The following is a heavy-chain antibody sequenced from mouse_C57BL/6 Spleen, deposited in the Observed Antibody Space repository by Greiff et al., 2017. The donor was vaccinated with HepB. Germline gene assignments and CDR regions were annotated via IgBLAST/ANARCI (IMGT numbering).Heavy chain of an antibody. CDR3: ARGIDDGYPLAY. CDR2: ITYDGST. CDR1: GYSITSCYY. D-gene: IGHD2-3*01. V-gene: IGHV3-6*01. J-gene: IGHJ3*01. Sequence: EVQLQQSGPGLVKPSQSLSLTCSVTGYSITSCYYWNWIRQLPGNKLEWMGYITYDGSTNYNPALKNRISFTRDTSKNQFFLKLNSVTTEDTATYYCARGIDDGYPLAYWGQGTLVTVSA.